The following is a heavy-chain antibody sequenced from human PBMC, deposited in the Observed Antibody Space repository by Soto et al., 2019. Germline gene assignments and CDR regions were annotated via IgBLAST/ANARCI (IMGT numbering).Heavy chain of an antibody. J-gene: IGHJ6*02. D-gene: IGHD3-3*01. CDR2: INHSGST. V-gene: IGHV4-34*01. CDR3: AGGKTYYDFWNDELGPNYYGMDV. Sequence: SETLSLTCAVYSGSSSGYYWSWIRQPPGKGLEWIAEINHSGSTNYNPSLKSRVTISVDTSKNQSSLRLSSVTAADTAVYYCAGGKTYYDFWNDELGPNYYGMDVWGQGTTVTVSS. CDR1: SGSSSGYY.